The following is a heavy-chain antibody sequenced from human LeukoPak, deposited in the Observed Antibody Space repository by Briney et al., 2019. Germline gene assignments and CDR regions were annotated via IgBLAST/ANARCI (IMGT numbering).Heavy chain of an antibody. Sequence: SVKVSCKASGGTFNIYTINWVRQAPGQGLEWMGGIIRIFGTPNYAQNFQARVTITADESTNTAYMELSSLRSEDTAVYYCATYYDSSGYYYSPLDYWGQGTLVTVSS. CDR1: GGTFNIYT. CDR3: ATYYDSSGYYYSPLDY. D-gene: IGHD3-22*01. V-gene: IGHV1-69*13. J-gene: IGHJ4*02. CDR2: IIRIFGTP.